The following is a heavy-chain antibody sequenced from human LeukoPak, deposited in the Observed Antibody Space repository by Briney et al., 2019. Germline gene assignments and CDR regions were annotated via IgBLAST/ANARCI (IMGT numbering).Heavy chain of an antibody. CDR1: GFSFSSYA. D-gene: IGHD6-19*01. Sequence: GGSLSLSCAASGFSFSSYAMSWVRQAPGKGLEWVSAISGSGGSTYYADSVKRRFTISRDNTNNTLHLQMNSLRAEDTGVYYGAKDLAVYSSGWYHYWGQGTLVTVSS. J-gene: IGHJ4*02. CDR3: AKDLAVYSSGWYHY. V-gene: IGHV3-23*01. CDR2: ISGSGGST.